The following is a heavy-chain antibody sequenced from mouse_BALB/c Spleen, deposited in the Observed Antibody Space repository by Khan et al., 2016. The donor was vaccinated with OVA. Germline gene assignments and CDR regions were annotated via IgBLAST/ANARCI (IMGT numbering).Heavy chain of an antibody. D-gene: IGHD2-13*01. V-gene: IGHV5-6-5*01. Sequence: EVELVESGGGLVTPGRSLKVSCAASGFTFSNYAMSWVRQTPEKRLEWVASISTGGSTYYPDSVKGRFTIPRDNARNILYLQMSRLRSEDTSMCDCARDYWFVYWGQGTLVTVSA. J-gene: IGHJ3*01. CDR3: ARDYWFVY. CDR2: ISTGGST. CDR1: GFTFSNYA.